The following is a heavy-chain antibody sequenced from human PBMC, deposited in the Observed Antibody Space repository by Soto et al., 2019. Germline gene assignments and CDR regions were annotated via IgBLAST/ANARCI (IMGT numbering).Heavy chain of an antibody. J-gene: IGHJ4*02. Sequence: QVQLQESGPGLVKPSETLSLTCTVSGGSISSYYWSWIRQPPGKGLEWIGYIYYSGSTNYNPSLKSRVPIPVDTSKTQFSLELSSVTAADPAVYYCARGAERVAMPSGYWGQGTLVTVSS. V-gene: IGHV4-59*01. CDR2: IYYSGST. CDR3: ARGAERVAMPSGY. D-gene: IGHD2-2*01. CDR1: GGSISSYY.